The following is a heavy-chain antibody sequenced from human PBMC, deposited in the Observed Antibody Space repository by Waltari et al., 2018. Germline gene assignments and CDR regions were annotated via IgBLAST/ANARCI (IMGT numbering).Heavy chain of an antibody. V-gene: IGHV4-39*01. Sequence: QVQLQESGPGLVKPSETLSLTCAVSGDSITNGRYSWAWIRQPPGKGLEWIGTIYYTGSTYYNPSLKSRVTISQHTSTNQFALKLNSMSAADTAVYYCARQLWSGYFDRCDYWGQGTAVTVSS. CDR3: ARQLWSGYFDRCDY. D-gene: IGHD3-3*01. CDR2: IYYTGST. J-gene: IGHJ4*02. CDR1: GDSITNGRYS.